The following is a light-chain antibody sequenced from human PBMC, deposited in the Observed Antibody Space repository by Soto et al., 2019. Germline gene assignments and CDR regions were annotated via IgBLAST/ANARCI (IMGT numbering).Light chain of an antibody. J-gene: IGLJ2*01. CDR1: TGAVTSGHH. CDR2: STD. Sequence: QAVVTQESSLTVSPGGTVTLTCASSTGAVTSGHHPHWLQQKPGQAPRTVIYSTDNKQDWTPARFSGSLLGGKAALTVSGVQPEDEAEDYCLFYYGGAQPHGVFGGGTKLTVL. CDR3: LFYYGGAQPHGV. V-gene: IGLV7-43*01.